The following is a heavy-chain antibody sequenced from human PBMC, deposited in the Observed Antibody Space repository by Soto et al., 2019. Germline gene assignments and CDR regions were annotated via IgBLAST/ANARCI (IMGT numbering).Heavy chain of an antibody. J-gene: IGHJ6*02. CDR3: ARDAMGTVVTSHYYYYGMDV. V-gene: IGHV3-48*02. Sequence: EVQLVESGGGLVQPGGSLRLSCAASGFTFSSYSMNWVRQAPGKGLEWVSYISSSSSTIYYADSVKGRFTISRDNAKNSLYLQMNSLRDEDTAVYYCARDAMGTVVTSHYYYYGMDVWGQGTTVTVSS. CDR2: ISSSSSTI. CDR1: GFTFSSYS. D-gene: IGHD2-15*01.